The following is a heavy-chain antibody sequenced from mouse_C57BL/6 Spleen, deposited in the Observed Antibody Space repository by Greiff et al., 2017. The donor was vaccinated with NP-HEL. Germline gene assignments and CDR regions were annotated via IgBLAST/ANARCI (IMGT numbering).Heavy chain of an antibody. CDR1: GYTFTSYW. Sequence: QVQLQQSGAELVMPGASVKLSCKASGYTFTSYWMHWVKQRPGQGLEWIGEIDPSDSYTNYNQKFKGKSTLTVDKSSSTAYMQLSSLTSEDSAVYYCAREVITTVVRYFDVWGTGTTVTVSS. CDR3: AREVITTVVRYFDV. D-gene: IGHD1-1*01. V-gene: IGHV1-69*01. J-gene: IGHJ1*03. CDR2: IDPSDSYT.